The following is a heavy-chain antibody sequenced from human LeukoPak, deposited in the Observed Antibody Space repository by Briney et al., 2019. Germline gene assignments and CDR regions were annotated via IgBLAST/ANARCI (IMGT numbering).Heavy chain of an antibody. Sequence: GGSLRLSCAASGFTFSSYAMSWVRQAPGKGLEWVSVITSGGSTYYADSVKARFTISRDNSKNTLYLQMNSLRAEDTAVYYCAKLSPKVLEWALAVWGQGTLVIVSS. CDR3: AKLSPKVLEWALAV. D-gene: IGHD3-3*01. CDR2: ITSGGST. CDR1: GFTFSSYA. J-gene: IGHJ4*02. V-gene: IGHV3-23*01.